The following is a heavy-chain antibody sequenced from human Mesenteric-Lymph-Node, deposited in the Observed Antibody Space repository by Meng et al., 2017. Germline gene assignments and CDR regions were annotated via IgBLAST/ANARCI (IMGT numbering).Heavy chain of an antibody. CDR2: IYSGGTT. V-gene: IGHV3-66*02. D-gene: IGHD6-13*01. J-gene: IGHJ6*02. CDR1: GFTVNTNY. Sequence: LSLTCAASGFTVNTNYMSWVRQAPGRGLEWVSVIYSGGTTDYADSVKGRFTISRDTSKSTLYLQMNSLRAEDTAVYYCARGKQQLVLNYYYYYGLDVWGQGTTVTVSS. CDR3: ARGKQQLVLNYYYYYGLDV.